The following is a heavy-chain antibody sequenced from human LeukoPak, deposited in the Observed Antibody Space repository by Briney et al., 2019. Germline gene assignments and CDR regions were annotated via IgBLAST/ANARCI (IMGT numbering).Heavy chain of an antibody. D-gene: IGHD6-13*01. CDR2: IYYSGST. J-gene: IGHJ5*02. Sequence: SQTLSLTCTVSGGSISSGGYYWSWIRQPPGKGLEWIGYIYYSGSTNYNPSLKSRVTISVDTSKNQFSLKLSSVTAADTAVYYCARGGAAAGTLNWFDPWGQGTLVTVSS. V-gene: IGHV4-61*08. CDR1: GGSISSGGYY. CDR3: ARGGAAAGTLNWFDP.